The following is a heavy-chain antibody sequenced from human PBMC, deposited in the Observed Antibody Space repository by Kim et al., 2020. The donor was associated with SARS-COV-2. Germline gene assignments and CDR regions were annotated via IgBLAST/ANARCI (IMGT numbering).Heavy chain of an antibody. D-gene: IGHD3-9*01. J-gene: IGHJ4*02. CDR2: T. Sequence: TNYDPSLKRRVTISVDTSKNRFSLKLSSVTAADTAVYYWAYYDILAGHDYWGQGTLVTVSS. CDR3: AYYDILAGHDY. V-gene: IGHV4-59*01.